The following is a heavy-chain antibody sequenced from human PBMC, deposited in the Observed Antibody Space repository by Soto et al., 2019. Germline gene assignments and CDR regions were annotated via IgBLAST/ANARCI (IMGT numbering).Heavy chain of an antibody. V-gene: IGHV1-46*01. CDR1: GYTFTRYY. CDR3: ARGGVVPTPPYDNYGTDV. J-gene: IGHJ6*02. D-gene: IGHD2-2*01. Sequence: GASVKVSCKASGYTFTRYYMYWVRQAPGQGLEWMGIINPSGGATSNAQKFQGRVTMTRDASTSTVYMELSSLRSEDTAIYFCARGGVVPTPPYDNYGTDVWGQGTTVTVSS. CDR2: INPSGGAT.